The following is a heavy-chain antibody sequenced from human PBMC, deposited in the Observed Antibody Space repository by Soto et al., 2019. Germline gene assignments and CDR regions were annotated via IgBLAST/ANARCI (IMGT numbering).Heavy chain of an antibody. CDR1: GCTVSSNY. V-gene: IGHV3-53*01. Sequence: GGPLLLSCAPSGCTVSSNYMSWVRQAPEKGMEWVSVLSSGGSTYYAESVRGRFTIPRDNSKNPLYLQMKSLRAEDTAVYYCARDPPATRHGMDVWGQGTTVTVSS. J-gene: IGHJ6*02. CDR2: LSSGGST. CDR3: ARDPPATRHGMDV.